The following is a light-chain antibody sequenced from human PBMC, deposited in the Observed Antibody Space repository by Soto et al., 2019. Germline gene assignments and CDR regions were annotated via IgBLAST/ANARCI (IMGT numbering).Light chain of an antibody. J-gene: IGKJ1*01. V-gene: IGKV1-5*03. Sequence: DIPMTQSPSTLSASVGDRVTITCRASQTISSWLAWYQQKPGKAPNLLIYKASSLESGVPSRCIGSGSGTAVTPTNSSRQHDDVATSYCQQYHRYEWTFGQGTTVEFK. CDR3: QQYHRYEWT. CDR2: KAS. CDR1: QTISSW.